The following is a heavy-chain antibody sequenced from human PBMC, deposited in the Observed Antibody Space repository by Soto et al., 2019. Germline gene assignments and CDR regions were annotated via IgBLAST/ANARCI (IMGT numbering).Heavy chain of an antibody. CDR3: PRSVGTNTLDY. J-gene: IGHJ4*02. Sequence: VQLVDLGGVLVQPGAPLRLSCEASGVIFRTSGMNCVPQPPAKGLEWVAIINVEGGEIDYVGSVRGRFTVSRDNAKNALYLPSNSMRAEYKAVYYWPRSVGTNTLDYWGEGTLGT. V-gene: IGHV3-7*03. CDR1: GVIFRTSG. CDR2: INVEGGEI.